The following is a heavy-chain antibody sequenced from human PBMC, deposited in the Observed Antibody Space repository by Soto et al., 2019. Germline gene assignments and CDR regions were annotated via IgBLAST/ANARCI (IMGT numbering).Heavy chain of an antibody. J-gene: IGHJ4*02. D-gene: IGHD5-12*01. CDR3: ARAYGGYADY. Sequence: PSETLSLTCTVSGGSISSSRCHWGWIRQPPGKGLEWIASIKYSGTTFYNPSLKSRVTISVDTSKNQFSLKLSSVTAADTAVYYCARAYGGYADYWGQGALVTVSS. CDR2: IKYSGTT. CDR1: GGSISSSRCH. V-gene: IGHV4-39*07.